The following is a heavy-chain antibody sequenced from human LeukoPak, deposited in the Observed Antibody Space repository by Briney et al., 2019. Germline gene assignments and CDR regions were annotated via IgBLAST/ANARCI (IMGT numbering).Heavy chain of an antibody. V-gene: IGHV1-3*01. CDR3: ARDDCGDTCYPGGY. D-gene: IGHD2-21*01. CDR2: IKAGNGDT. Sequence: GASVKVSFKASGYIFPKYVVHWVRQAPGQRPAWMEWIKAGNGDTDYSQNFQDRLTITRDASASTVYMELSSLTSEDTALYYCARDDCGDTCYPGGYWGQGTLVTVSS. J-gene: IGHJ4*02. CDR1: GYIFPKYV.